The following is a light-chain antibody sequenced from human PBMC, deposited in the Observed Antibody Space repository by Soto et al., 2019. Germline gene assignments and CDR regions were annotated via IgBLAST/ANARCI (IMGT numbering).Light chain of an antibody. V-gene: IGKV3-20*01. CDR1: QSVSRNY. J-gene: IGKJ3*01. CDR3: HHYGDSPIYT. CDR2: GAS. Sequence: EIVLTQSPGTLSLSPGATATLSCRASQSVSRNYLAWFQQKPGQAPRLLIHGASSRAAGTPDRFSGSGSGTDFTLTISRLEPEDFAVYYCHHYGDSPIYTFGPGTKLDFK.